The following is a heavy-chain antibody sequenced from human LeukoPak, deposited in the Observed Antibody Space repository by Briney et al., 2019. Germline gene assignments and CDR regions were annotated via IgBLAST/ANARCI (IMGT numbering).Heavy chain of an antibody. V-gene: IGHV4-34*01. CDR3: ARADIVVVTNYFDY. J-gene: IGHJ4*02. CDR2: INHSGST. D-gene: IGHD2-21*02. Sequence: PSETLSLTCAVYGGSFSGYYWSWIRQPPGKGLEWIGEINHSGSTNYNPSLKSRVTISVDTSKNQFSLKLSSVTAADTAVYYCARADIVVVTNYFDYWGQGTLVTVSS. CDR1: GGSFSGYY.